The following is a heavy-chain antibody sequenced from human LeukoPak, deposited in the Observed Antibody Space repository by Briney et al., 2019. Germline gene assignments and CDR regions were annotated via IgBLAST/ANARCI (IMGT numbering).Heavy chain of an antibody. CDR3: ARGTMGDAFDI. Sequence: ASVKVSCKASGGTFSSYAISWVRQAPGQGLEWMGGIIPIFGTANYAQRFQGRVTITTDESTSTAYMELSSLRSEDTVVYYCARGTMGDAFDIWGQGTMVTVSS. CDR2: IIPIFGTA. D-gene: IGHD3-10*01. J-gene: IGHJ3*02. V-gene: IGHV1-69*05. CDR1: GGTFSSYA.